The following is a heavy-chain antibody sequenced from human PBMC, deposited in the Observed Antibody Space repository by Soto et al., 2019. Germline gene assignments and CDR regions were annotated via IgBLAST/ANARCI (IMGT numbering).Heavy chain of an antibody. CDR2: ISSSGGSR. Sequence: QPGGSLRLSCAASGFNLNTFAMSWIRHAPRKVLDCVSHISSSGGSRDYADSVRGWITVSRDNSKNVLFLQMNSLRADDTATYYCAKDPPSPWTANWVDPWGTGTLVTVSS. J-gene: IGHJ5*02. D-gene: IGHD1-1*01. CDR1: GFNLNTFA. CDR3: AKDPPSPWTANWVDP. V-gene: IGHV3-23*01.